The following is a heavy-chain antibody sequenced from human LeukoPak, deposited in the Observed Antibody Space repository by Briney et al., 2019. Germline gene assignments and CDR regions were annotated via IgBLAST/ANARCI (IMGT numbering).Heavy chain of an antibody. Sequence: SETLSLTCTVSGGSISSYYWSWIRQPAGKGLEWIGRLYTSGSTNYNPSLRSRVTMSVDTSTNHVSLKLTSVTAADTAVYYCAGSYFGYSTDWGQGTLVTVSS. CDR1: GGSISSYY. V-gene: IGHV4-4*07. CDR2: LYTSGST. J-gene: IGHJ4*02. D-gene: IGHD6-13*01. CDR3: AGSYFGYSTD.